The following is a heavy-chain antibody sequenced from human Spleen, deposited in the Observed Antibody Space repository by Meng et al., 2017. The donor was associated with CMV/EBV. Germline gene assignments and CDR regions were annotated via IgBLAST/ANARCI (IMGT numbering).Heavy chain of an antibody. V-gene: IGHV3-7*01. CDR3: AREENESIGYSSYFDY. J-gene: IGHJ4*02. CDR2: IKQGGNER. Sequence: GESLKISCAASGFTFSSYWMSWVRQAPGKGLEWVGNIKQGGNERYYVDSVKGRFTISRDNAKNSLYLQMNSLRGDDTAVYYCAREENESIGYSSYFDYWGQGTLVTVSS. CDR1: GFTFSSYW. D-gene: IGHD3-22*01.